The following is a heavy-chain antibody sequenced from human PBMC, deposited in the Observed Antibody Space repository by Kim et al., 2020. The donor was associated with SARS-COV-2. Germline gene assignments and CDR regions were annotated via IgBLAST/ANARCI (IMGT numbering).Heavy chain of an antibody. CDR1: GYSFGHYA. J-gene: IGHJ3*02. D-gene: IGHD2-21*01. CDR2: INAGNDDT. Sequence: ASVKVSCKASGYSFGHYAMHWVRQAPGQSPEWMGWINAGNDDTKYSEKFQGRVTFSRDTSASTLYMDLSSLRSEDTAVYYCARYSPEAWGAFDIWGQGTMVTVSS. CDR3: ARYSPEAWGAFDI. V-gene: IGHV1-3*01.